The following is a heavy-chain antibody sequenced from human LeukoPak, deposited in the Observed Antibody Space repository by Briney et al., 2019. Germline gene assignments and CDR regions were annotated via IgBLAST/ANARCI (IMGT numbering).Heavy chain of an antibody. J-gene: IGHJ5*02. D-gene: IGHD3-3*01. V-gene: IGHV4-39*01. Sequence: SETLSLTCTVSGGSISSSNYYWGWIRQPPGEGLEWIGSIYYSGNTYYNSSLKSRVTISVDTSKNHFSLKPSSVTAADTAVYYCARHAYYDFVTGLFDPWGQGTLVTVSS. CDR1: GGSISSSNYY. CDR2: IYYSGNT. CDR3: ARHAYYDFVTGLFDP.